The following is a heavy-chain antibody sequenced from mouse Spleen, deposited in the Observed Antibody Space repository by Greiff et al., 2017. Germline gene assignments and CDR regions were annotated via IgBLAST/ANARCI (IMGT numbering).Heavy chain of an antibody. Sequence: EVKLVESEGGLVQPGSSMKLSCTASGFTFSDYYMAWVRQVPEKGLEWVANINYDGSSTYYLDSLKSRFIISRDNAKNILYLQMSSLKSEDTATYYCARDGYYGSSFYWYFDVWGTGTTVTVSS. J-gene: IGHJ1*03. CDR1: GFTFSDYY. V-gene: IGHV5-16*01. D-gene: IGHD1-1*01. CDR2: INYDGSST. CDR3: ARDGYYGSSFYWYFDV.